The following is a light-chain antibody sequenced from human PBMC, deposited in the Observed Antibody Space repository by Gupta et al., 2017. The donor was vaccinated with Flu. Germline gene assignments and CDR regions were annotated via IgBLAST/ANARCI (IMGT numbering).Light chain of an antibody. CDR1: QDISNY. CDR3: QQYDNFPRA. Sequence: IPIPPSPSSLSASVGDRVTITCQASQDISNYLNWYQQKPGKAPKLLIYDASNLETGVPSRFSGSGSGTELTLTISSLQPEDIATYYCQQYDNFPRAFGPGTKVEI. V-gene: IGKV1-33*01. J-gene: IGKJ2*01. CDR2: DAS.